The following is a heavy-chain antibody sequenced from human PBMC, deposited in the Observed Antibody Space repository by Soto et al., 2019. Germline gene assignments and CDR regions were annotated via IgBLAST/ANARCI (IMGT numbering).Heavy chain of an antibody. J-gene: IGHJ5*02. Sequence: QVQLLQSGAEVKKPGASVKVSCKAPRYIFTAYFMHWVSQAPGQGLEWMGWINPTNGATHYGLSFQGRVTMTRDTSISTAYMELSSRRSDDTAVYYCASHYPCARFDPCGQGTLVIFSS. D-gene: IGHD1-26*01. CDR3: ASHYPCARFDP. CDR1: RYIFTAYF. CDR2: INPTNGAT. V-gene: IGHV1-2*02.